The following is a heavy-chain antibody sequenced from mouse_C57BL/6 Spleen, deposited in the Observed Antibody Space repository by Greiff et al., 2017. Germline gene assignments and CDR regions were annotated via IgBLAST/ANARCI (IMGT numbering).Heavy chain of an antibody. V-gene: IGHV1-82*01. CDR2: IYPGDGDT. J-gene: IGHJ4*01. D-gene: IGHD1-1*01. CDR1: GYAFSSSW. Sequence: VKLQESGPELVKPGASVKISCKASGYAFSSSWMNWVKQRPGKGLEWIGRIYPGDGDTNYNGKFKGKATLTADKSSSTAYMQLSSLTSEDSAVYFCARGGSSSYYAMDYWGQGTSVTVSS. CDR3: ARGGSSSYYAMDY.